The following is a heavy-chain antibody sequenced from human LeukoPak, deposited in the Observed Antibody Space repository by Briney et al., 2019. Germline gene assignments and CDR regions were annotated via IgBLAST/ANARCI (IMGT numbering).Heavy chain of an antibody. CDR1: GGSISSSNW. V-gene: IGHV4-4*02. CDR2: IYHSGST. J-gene: IGHJ5*02. CDR3: ARDPSTVTTRWFDP. Sequence: PSETLSLTCAVSGGSISSSNWWSWVRQPPGKGLEWIGEIYHSGSTNYNPSLKSRVTISVDKSKNQFSLKLSSVTAADTAVYYCARDPSTVTTRWFDPWGQGTLVTVSS. D-gene: IGHD4-17*01.